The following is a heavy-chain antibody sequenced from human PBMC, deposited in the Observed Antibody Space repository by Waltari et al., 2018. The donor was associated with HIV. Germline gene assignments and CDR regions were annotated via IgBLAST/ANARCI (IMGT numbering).Heavy chain of an antibody. Sequence: QLQLQESGPGLVKPSETLSLTCTVSGGSISSSSYYWGWIRQPPGKGLEWIGSIYYSGRTYYNPSLKSRVTISVDTSKNQFSLKLSSVTAADTAVYYCASTYYDFWSGYKDYYGMDVWGQGTTVTVSS. V-gene: IGHV4-39*07. D-gene: IGHD3-3*01. CDR2: IYYSGRT. CDR3: ASTYYDFWSGYKDYYGMDV. J-gene: IGHJ6*02. CDR1: GGSISSSSYY.